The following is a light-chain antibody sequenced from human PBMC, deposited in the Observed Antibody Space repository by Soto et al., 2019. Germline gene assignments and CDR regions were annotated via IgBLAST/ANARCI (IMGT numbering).Light chain of an antibody. CDR2: RAS. J-gene: IGKJ1*01. Sequence: DIQMTQSPSTLSASVGDRVTITCRASQTISTWLAWYQQKPGKAPKILIYRASSLESGVTSRFSGSGSRKEFNINISSLQPDDFATYYCKKYNTFSPWTFGQGTKVEIK. V-gene: IGKV1-5*03. CDR3: KKYNTFSPWT. CDR1: QTISTW.